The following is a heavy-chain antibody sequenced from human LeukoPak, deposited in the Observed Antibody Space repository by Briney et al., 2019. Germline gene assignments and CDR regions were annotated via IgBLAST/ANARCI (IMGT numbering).Heavy chain of an antibody. D-gene: IGHD6-19*01. V-gene: IGHV1-46*01. CDR1: GYTFTSYY. CDR3: ARDTYSSGWYHSSVWYYFDY. CDR2: INPSGGST. Sequence: ASVKVSCKASGYTFTSYYMHWVRQAPGQGLGWMGIINPSGGSTSYAQKFQGRVTMTRDTSISTAYMELSRLRSDDTAVYYCARDTYSSGWYHSSVWYYFDYWGQGTLVTVSS. J-gene: IGHJ4*02.